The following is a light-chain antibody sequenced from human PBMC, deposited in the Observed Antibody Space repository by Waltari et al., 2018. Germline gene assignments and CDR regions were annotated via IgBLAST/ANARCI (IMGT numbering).Light chain of an antibody. CDR3: QQYNKWPPT. V-gene: IGKV3-15*01. J-gene: IGKJ4*01. CDR2: ASS. CDR1: ESVNSD. Sequence: EVLLTQSPVTLSVSPGEPATLSCRASESVNSDVAWYYQKPGQAPRLLMYASSARATGVPVRFTGSGFDTDFTLTISSLQSEDLGIYHCQQYNKWPPTFGGGTKVEIK.